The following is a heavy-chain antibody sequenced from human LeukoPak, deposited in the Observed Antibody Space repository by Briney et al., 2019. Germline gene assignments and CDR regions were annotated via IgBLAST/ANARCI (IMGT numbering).Heavy chain of an antibody. CDR3: ARGFDYYGSGSYYYYYYGMDV. Sequence: ASVKVSCKASGYTFTSYGISWVRQAPGQGLEWMGWISAYNGNTNYAQKLQGRVTMTTDTSTSTAYMELRSLRSDDTAVYYCARGFDYYGSGSYYYYYYGMDVWGQGTTVTVSS. J-gene: IGHJ6*02. CDR2: ISAYNGNT. CDR1: GYTFTSYG. V-gene: IGHV1-18*01. D-gene: IGHD3-10*01.